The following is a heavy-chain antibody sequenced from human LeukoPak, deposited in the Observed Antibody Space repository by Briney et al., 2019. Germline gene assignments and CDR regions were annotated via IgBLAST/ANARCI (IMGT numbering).Heavy chain of an antibody. CDR3: AGERRSLGESD. Sequence: SETLSLTCTVSGGSISSYYWSWIRQPAGKGLEWIGRIYTSGSTNYNPSLKSRVTLSVDTSKNQPSLNLRSATVPDTRVYFVAGERRSLGESDWGHGTLVTVSS. CDR2: IYTSGST. D-gene: IGHD3-10*01. J-gene: IGHJ4*01. V-gene: IGHV4-4*07. CDR1: GGSISSYY.